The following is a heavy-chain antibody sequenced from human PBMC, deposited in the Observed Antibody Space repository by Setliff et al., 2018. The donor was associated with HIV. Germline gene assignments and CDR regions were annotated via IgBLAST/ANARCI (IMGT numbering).Heavy chain of an antibody. CDR2: IYTSGST. J-gene: IGHJ4*02. D-gene: IGHD3-3*01. CDR3: ARATYTTLFGVLMGGGLQY. V-gene: IGHV4-4*08. CDR1: GGSIRSFF. Sequence: SETLSLTCTVSGGSIRSFFWSWIRQPPGKGLEWIGHIYTSGSTNYNPSLKSRVTMSVDTSKNQFSLNLSSVTAADTAVYYCARATYTTLFGVLMGGGLQYWGPGTLVTVSS.